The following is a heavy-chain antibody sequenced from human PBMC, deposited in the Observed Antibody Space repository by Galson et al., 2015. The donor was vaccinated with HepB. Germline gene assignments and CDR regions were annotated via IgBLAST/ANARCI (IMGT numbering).Heavy chain of an antibody. Sequence: SLRLSCAASGFTFSSYAMSWVRQAPGKGLEWVSAISGSGGSTYYADSVKGRFTISRDNSKNTLYLQMNSLRAEDTAVYYCAKRSDKYIVVVVAATDYWGQGTLVTVSS. V-gene: IGHV3-23*01. CDR2: ISGSGGST. CDR1: GFTFSSYA. J-gene: IGHJ4*02. D-gene: IGHD2-15*01. CDR3: AKRSDKYIVVVVAATDY.